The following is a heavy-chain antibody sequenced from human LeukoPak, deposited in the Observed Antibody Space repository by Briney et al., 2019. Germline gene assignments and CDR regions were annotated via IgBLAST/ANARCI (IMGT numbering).Heavy chain of an antibody. CDR3: ARGVGATTSSYFDY. D-gene: IGHD1-26*01. V-gene: IGHV1-18*01. Sequence: ASVKLSCKASGYTFNSYGISWVRQARGQGLEWMGWISAYNGNTNDAQKLQGRVTMTTDTSTSTAYMELRSLRSDDTAVYYCARGVGATTSSYFDYWGQGTLVTVSS. J-gene: IGHJ4*02. CDR1: GYTFNSYG. CDR2: ISAYNGNT.